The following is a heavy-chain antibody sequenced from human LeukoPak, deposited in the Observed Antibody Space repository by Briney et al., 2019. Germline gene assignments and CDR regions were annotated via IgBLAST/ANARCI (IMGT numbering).Heavy chain of an antibody. CDR1: GFTFSSYS. V-gene: IGHV3-21*01. D-gene: IGHD5-18*01. Sequence: TGGSLRLSCAASGFTFSSYSMNWVRQAPGKGLEWVSSVSSSSYIYYADSVKGRFTISRDNAKNSLYLQMNSLRAEDTAVYYCARVVDTAMDYWGQGTLVTVSS. J-gene: IGHJ4*02. CDR3: ARVVDTAMDY. CDR2: VSSSSYI.